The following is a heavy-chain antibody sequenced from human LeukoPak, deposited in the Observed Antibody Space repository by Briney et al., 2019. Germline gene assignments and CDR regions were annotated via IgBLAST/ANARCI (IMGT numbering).Heavy chain of an antibody. CDR2: IYYSGST. CDR1: GGSISSSSYC. V-gene: IGHV4-39*01. Sequence: SETLSLTCTVSGGSISSSSYCWGWIRQPPGKGLEWIGSIYYSGSTYYNPSLKSRLTISVDTSKNQFSLKLSSVTAADTAVYYCAREQQLTTFYYYGMDVWGQGTTVTVSS. J-gene: IGHJ6*02. CDR3: AREQQLTTFYYYGMDV. D-gene: IGHD6-13*01.